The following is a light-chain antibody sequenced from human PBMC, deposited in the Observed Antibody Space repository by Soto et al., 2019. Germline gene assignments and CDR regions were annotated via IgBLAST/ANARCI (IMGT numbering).Light chain of an antibody. CDR2: ENN. CDR3: ETWDGSMGGGV. CDR1: SSNLGINF. V-gene: IGLV1-51*02. J-gene: IGLJ1*01. Sequence: QSVLTQPPSVSAAPEQKVTISCSGGSSNLGINFVSWYQQFPGGVPKLLIYENNKRPSGIPDRFSGAKSGTSATLDITGLQAGDEADYYCETWDGSMGGGVFGGGNKVTVL.